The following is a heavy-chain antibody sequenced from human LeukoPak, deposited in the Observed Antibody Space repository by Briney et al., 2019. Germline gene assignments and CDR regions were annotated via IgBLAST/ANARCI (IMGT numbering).Heavy chain of an antibody. Sequence: PGGSLRLFCAASGFTYSSYWMSWVRQAPGKGLEGVANIKQEGSDKHYVDSVKGRFTISRDNAKNSLYLRMNSLRAEDTAVYYCARWERGYSYGEIYYYYMDVWGKGTTVTVSS. V-gene: IGHV3-7*01. CDR3: ARWERGYSYGEIYYYYMDV. CDR2: IKQEGSDK. J-gene: IGHJ6*03. D-gene: IGHD5-18*01. CDR1: GFTYSSYW.